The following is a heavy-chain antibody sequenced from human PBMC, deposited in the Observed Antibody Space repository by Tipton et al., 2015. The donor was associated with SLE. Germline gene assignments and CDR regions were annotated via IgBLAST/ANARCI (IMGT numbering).Heavy chain of an antibody. Sequence: SLRLSCAASGFTFSSYDMHWVRQAPGKGLEWVAVISYDGGYKYYGDSVKGRFTISRDNSKSTLFLQMNSLRAEDTAVYYCAKEGAHPSCFDYWGQGTLVTVSS. CDR3: AKEGAHPSCFDY. CDR1: GFTFSSYD. V-gene: IGHV3-30*18. D-gene: IGHD4/OR15-4a*01. J-gene: IGHJ4*02. CDR2: ISYDGGYK.